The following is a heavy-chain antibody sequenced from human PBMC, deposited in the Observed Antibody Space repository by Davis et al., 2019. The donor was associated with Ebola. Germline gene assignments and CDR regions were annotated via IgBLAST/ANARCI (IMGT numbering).Heavy chain of an antibody. CDR3: ARVCTMTGGICSYFGVDV. D-gene: IGHD4-17*01. CDR1: GGSINNYY. V-gene: IGHV4-59*01. Sequence: PSETLSLTCTVSGGSINNYYWSWIRQPPGKGLEWLGSVSYTGSTNHNPSLKSRVTISVDTSRNQVSLNLRSVTAADTAVYYCARVCTMTGGICSYFGVDVWGQGTTVTVSS. CDR2: VSYTGST. J-gene: IGHJ6*02.